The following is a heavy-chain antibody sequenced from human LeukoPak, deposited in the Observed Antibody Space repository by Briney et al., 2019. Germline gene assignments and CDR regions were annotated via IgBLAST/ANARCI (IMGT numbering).Heavy chain of an antibody. V-gene: IGHV4-59*01. CDR1: GGSISSYY. D-gene: IGHD3-22*01. Sequence: PSETLSLTCTFSGGSISSYYWSWIRQPPGKGLEWIGYIYYSGSTNYNPSLKSRVTISVDTSKNQFSLKLSSATAADTAVYYCARGYHDFSGYWLSYFDYWGQGTLVTVSS. CDR2: IYYSGST. J-gene: IGHJ4*02. CDR3: ARGYHDFSGYWLSYFDY.